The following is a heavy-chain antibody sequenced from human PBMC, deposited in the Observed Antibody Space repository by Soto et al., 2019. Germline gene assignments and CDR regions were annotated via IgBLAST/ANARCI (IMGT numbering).Heavy chain of an antibody. CDR1: GFTFSSYA. J-gene: IGHJ4*02. CDR2: ISGSGGST. D-gene: IGHD3-22*01. CDR3: AGYYYDSSGYSDFDY. V-gene: IGHV3-23*01. Sequence: GGSLRLSCAASGFTFSSYAMNWVRQAPGKGLEWVSAISGSGGSTYYADSVKGRFTISRDNSKNTLYLQMNSLRAEDAAVYYCAGYYYDSSGYSDFDYWGQGTLVTVSS.